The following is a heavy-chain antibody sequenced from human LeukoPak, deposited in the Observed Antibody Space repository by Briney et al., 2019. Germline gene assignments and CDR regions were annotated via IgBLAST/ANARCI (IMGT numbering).Heavy chain of an antibody. Sequence: GGSLRLSCAASGFTFSSYAMSWVRQAPGKGLEWVSAISGSGGSTYYADSVKGRFTISRDNSKNTLYLQMNSLRAEDTAVYYCARDTVVVVAATAAKNYYYYRDVWGKETTVTVSS. J-gene: IGHJ6*03. CDR1: GFTFSSYA. CDR3: ARDTVVVVAATAAKNYYYYRDV. CDR2: ISGSGGST. D-gene: IGHD2-15*01. V-gene: IGHV3-23*01.